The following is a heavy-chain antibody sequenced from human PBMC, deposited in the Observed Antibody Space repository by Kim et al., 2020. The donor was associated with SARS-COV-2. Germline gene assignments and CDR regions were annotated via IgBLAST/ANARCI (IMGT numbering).Heavy chain of an antibody. J-gene: IGHJ4*02. V-gene: IGHV1-18*04. CDR3: ARDPRIAGAGTEPREFDY. CDR1: GYTFTSYG. Sequence: ASVKVSCKASGYTFTSYGISWVRQAPGQGLEWMGWISAYNGNTNYAQKLQGRVTMTTDTSTSTAYMELRSLRSDDTAVYYCARDPRIAGAGTEPREFDYWGQGTLVTVSS. CDR2: ISAYNGNT. D-gene: IGHD6-19*01.